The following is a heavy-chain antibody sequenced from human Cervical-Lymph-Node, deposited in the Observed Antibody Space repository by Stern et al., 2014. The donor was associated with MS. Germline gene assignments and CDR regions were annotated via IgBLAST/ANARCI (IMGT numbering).Heavy chain of an antibody. V-gene: IGHV1-3*01. D-gene: IGHD3-10*01. CDR2: INAGNGNT. CDR3: ARAATMVRGVIISPPDY. Sequence: QVQLVQSGAEVKKPGASVKVSCKASGYTFTSYAMHWVRQAPGQRLEWMGWINAGNGNTKYSQKFQGRVTITRDTSASTAYMELSSLRSEDTAVYYCARAATMVRGVIISPPDYWGQGTLVTVSS. J-gene: IGHJ4*02. CDR1: GYTFTSYA.